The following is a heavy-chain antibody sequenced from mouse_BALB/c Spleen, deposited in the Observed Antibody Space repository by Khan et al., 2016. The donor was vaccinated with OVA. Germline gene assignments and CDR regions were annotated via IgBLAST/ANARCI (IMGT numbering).Heavy chain of an antibody. D-gene: IGHD3-1*01. Sequence: QLQESGPGLVKPSQSLSPTCSVPGYPTTSGYFWNWFRQFPENKLEWMGYIRYDGDNNYNPSLKNRISIIRDPSKNQFVLRLNSVTPADTATYYCARGGSSGPAWFTSWGQGTLLTVSA. J-gene: IGHJ3*01. CDR1: GYPTTSGYF. CDR3: ARGGSSGPAWFTS. CDR2: IRYDGDN. V-gene: IGHV3-6*02.